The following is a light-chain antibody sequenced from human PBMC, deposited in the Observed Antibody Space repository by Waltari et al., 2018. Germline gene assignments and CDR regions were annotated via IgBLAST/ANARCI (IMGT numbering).Light chain of an antibody. J-gene: IGKJ4*01. V-gene: IGKV1-5*03. CDR1: HSISSW. CDR3: QQYNSYSLALT. Sequence: DIQMTQSPSTLSASVGDRVTITCRASHSISSWLAWYQQKPGKAPKLLIYKASSLESGVPSRFSGSGSGTEFTLTISSLQPDDFATYYCQQYNSYSLALTFGGGTKVEIK. CDR2: KAS.